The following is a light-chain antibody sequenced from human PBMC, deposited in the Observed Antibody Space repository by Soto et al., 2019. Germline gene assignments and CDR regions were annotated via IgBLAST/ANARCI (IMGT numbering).Light chain of an antibody. CDR1: QDINIY. CDR2: DAS. CDR3: QQYENLPLT. V-gene: IGKV1-33*01. Sequence: DIPMTQSPSSLSASVGDRVTITCQASQDINIYLNWYQQRPGKGPKFLIFDASNLALGVPSRFTASGHGTHFTLTISSLQPEDFATYYCQQYENLPLTFGGGTKVEI. J-gene: IGKJ4*01.